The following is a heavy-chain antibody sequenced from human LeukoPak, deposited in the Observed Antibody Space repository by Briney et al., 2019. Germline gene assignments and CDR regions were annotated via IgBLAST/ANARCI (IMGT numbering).Heavy chain of an antibody. J-gene: IGHJ3*02. CDR2: ISGGSTYI. Sequence: GSLRLSCAASGFIFTNYNLNWVRQAPGKGLEWISSISGGSTYIYYADSVRGRFTISRDNAKNSVYLQMNSLRGEDTAVYYCARDDVTTNGGVIADSRLFDIWGQGTMVTVSS. V-gene: IGHV3-21*01. CDR1: GFIFTNYN. CDR3: ARDDVTTNGGVIADSRLFDI. D-gene: IGHD2-8*02.